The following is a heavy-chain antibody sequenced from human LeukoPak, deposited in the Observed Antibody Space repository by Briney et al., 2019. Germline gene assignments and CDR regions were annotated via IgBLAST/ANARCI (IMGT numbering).Heavy chain of an antibody. CDR1: GGSISSASYY. V-gene: IGHV4-31*03. CDR3: ARDSQGTAMVTRFDY. J-gene: IGHJ4*02. CDR2: IYYRGST. D-gene: IGHD5-18*01. Sequence: SQTLSLTCTVSGGSISSASYYWSWIRQHPGKGLEWIGYIYYRGSTYDNPSLKSRVMISVDRSKNQFSLNLSSVTAADTAVYYCARDSQGTAMVTRFDYWGQGTLVTVSS.